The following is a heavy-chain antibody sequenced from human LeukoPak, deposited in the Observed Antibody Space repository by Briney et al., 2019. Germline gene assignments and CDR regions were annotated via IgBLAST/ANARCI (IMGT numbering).Heavy chain of an antibody. CDR1: GFTFSRYG. D-gene: IGHD2-2*01. J-gene: IGHJ4*02. V-gene: IGHV3-49*04. CDR2: IRSKAYGGTT. Sequence: GRSLRLSCAASGFTFSRYGMHWVRQAPGKGLEWVGFIRSKAYGGTTEYAASVKGRFTISRDDSKSIAYLQMNSLKTEDTAVYYCTLDQLPTRYFDYWGQGTLVTVSS. CDR3: TLDQLPTRYFDY.